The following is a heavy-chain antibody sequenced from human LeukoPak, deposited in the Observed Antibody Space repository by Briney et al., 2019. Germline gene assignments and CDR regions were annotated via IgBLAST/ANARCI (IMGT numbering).Heavy chain of an antibody. D-gene: IGHD2-2*01. CDR2: IKQDGTEE. J-gene: IGHJ4*02. CDR3: ARDPCHGALDY. V-gene: IGHV3-7*03. CDR1: GFTFSSSW. Sequence: GGSLRLSCVASGFTFSSSWMSWVRRAPGKGLEWVANIKQDGTEEYYVDSVRGRFSISKDNAKNSLYLQMNSLRAEDTAVYYCARDPCHGALDYWGQGALVTVSS.